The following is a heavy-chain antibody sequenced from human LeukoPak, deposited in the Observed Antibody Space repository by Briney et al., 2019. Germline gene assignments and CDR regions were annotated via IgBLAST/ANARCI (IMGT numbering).Heavy chain of an antibody. J-gene: IGHJ4*02. Sequence: SETLSLTCAVYGGSFSGYYWSWIRQPPGKGLDWIGEINHSGSTNYNPSLKSRVTISVDTSKNQFSLKLSSVTAADTAVYYCARGRDGSGWYRGGLEFDYWGQGALVTVSS. CDR3: ARGRDGSGWYRGGLEFDY. D-gene: IGHD6-19*01. CDR1: GGSFSGYY. V-gene: IGHV4-34*01. CDR2: INHSGST.